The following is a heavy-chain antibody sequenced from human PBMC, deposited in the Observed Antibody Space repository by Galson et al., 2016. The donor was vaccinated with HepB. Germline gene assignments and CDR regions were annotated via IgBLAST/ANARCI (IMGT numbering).Heavy chain of an antibody. J-gene: IGHJ6*04. Sequence: SLRLSCAASGFTFSIRDMHWVRQAPGKGLEWVSAIETAGDTYYADSVKGRFTISRENAKNSLYLQMNSLRAGDTAVYYCARGKSLLTMPWNYGLDVWGKGTTVSVSS. CDR3: ARGKSLLTMPWNYGLDV. D-gene: IGHD4/OR15-4a*01. V-gene: IGHV3-13*01. CDR1: GFTFSIRD. CDR2: IETAGDT.